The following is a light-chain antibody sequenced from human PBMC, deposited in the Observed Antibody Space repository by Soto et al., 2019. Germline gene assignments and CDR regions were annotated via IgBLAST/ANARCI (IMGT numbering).Light chain of an antibody. V-gene: IGLV2-14*01. J-gene: IGLJ1*01. CDR2: DVR. Sequence: QSALTQPASVSGSPGQSITISCTGTSSDVGGYNYVSWYQQHPGKAPKLMIYDVRNRPSGVSNRLSGSKSGNKASLTISGLQSEDEADYYGSSYTRSSTLLYVFGTGTKLTVL. CDR3: SSYTRSSTLLYV. CDR1: SSDVGGYNY.